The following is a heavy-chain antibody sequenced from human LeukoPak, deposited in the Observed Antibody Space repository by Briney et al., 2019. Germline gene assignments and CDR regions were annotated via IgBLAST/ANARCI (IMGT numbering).Heavy chain of an antibody. CDR2: ISGSGGTA. Sequence: PGGSLRLSCAASGFTFSSYGMSWVRQAPGMGLEWVSAISGSGGTAYYAASVRGRFTISRDNSKNTVYLQMNSLRAEDTAVYYCAKDRVFLMVRGDLDVWGKGTTVTVSS. D-gene: IGHD3-10*01. CDR1: GFTFSSYG. V-gene: IGHV3-23*01. CDR3: AKDRVFLMVRGDLDV. J-gene: IGHJ6*04.